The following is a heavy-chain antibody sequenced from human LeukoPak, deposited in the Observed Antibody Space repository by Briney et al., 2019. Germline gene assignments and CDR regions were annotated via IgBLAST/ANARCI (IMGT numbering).Heavy chain of an antibody. CDR1: GFTFSSYG. D-gene: IGHD5-24*01. Sequence: GRSLRLSCAASGFTFSSYGMHWVRQAPGKGLEWVAVISYDGSNKYYADSVKGRFTISRDNSKNTLYLQMNSLRAEDTAVYYCARGPSAKRWLQFPPDYWGQGTLVTVSS. CDR2: ISYDGSNK. CDR3: ARGPSAKRWLQFPPDY. V-gene: IGHV3-30*03. J-gene: IGHJ4*02.